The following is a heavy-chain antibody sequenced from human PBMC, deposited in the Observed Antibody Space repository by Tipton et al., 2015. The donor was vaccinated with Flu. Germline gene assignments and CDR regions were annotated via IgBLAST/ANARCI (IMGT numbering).Heavy chain of an antibody. CDR2: IFYSGRT. D-gene: IGHD3-10*02. V-gene: IGHV4-39*01. J-gene: IGHJ4*02. Sequence: TLSLTCTDSRGSISSTSYTWGWIRQPPGKGLEWIASIFYSGRTYYNPSLKSRVTIPVDTSKNQFSLKLNSVTAADTAVYYCARLSYYDVDLKNFYFEDWGQGTLVTVSS. CDR1: RGSISSTSYT. CDR3: ARLSYYDVDLKNFYFED.